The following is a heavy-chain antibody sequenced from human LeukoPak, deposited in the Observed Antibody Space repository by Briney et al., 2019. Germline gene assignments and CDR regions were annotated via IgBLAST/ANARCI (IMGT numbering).Heavy chain of an antibody. CDR3: ARRWVSGSNFDS. J-gene: IGHJ4*02. CDR1: GFTFSTYW. CDR2: IQQDGSEK. D-gene: IGHD1-14*01. Sequence: GGFLRLSCAASGFTFSTYWMSWVRQAPGEGMEWVANIQQDGSEKYYVASVKGRFTISRDNAKNSLYLQMNSLRVEDTAVYYCARRWVSGSNFDSWGQGTLVTVSS. V-gene: IGHV3-7*01.